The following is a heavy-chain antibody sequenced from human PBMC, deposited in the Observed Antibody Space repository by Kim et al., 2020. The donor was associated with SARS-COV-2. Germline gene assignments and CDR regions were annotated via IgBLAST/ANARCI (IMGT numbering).Heavy chain of an antibody. V-gene: IGHV3-43*01. D-gene: IGHD6-19*01. CDR3: AKDNSGWYFEY. J-gene: IGHJ4*02. Sequence: YYTDSVKGRFTISRENSKNSLYLQMNSLRTEDTALYYCAKDNSGWYFEYWGQGTLVTVSS.